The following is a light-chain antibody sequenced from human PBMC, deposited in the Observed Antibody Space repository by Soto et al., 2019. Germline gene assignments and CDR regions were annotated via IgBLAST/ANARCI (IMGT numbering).Light chain of an antibody. CDR3: SSYTIISPLV. V-gene: IGLV2-14*03. CDR2: DVS. Sequence: QSALTQPASVSGSPGQSITISCTWTSSDVANYNYLSWYQQHPGKAPKLIIYDVSNRPSGVSNRFSGSKSGNTASLTISGLQAEDEADYYCSSYTIISPLVFGGGTKLTVL. J-gene: IGLJ2*01. CDR1: SSDVANYNY.